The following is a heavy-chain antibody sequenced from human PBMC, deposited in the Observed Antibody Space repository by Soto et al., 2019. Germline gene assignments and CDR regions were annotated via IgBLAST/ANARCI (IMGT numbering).Heavy chain of an antibody. Sequence: QIQLVESGGGVVQPGGSLRLSCAASRFSFGSFGMHWVRQAPGKGLEWVAFISRDGTNTYYGDSVKGRFTLSRDNSMITVYLQMTTVRAEDTALYYCARGNLSFDFDSWGQGTLVIVSS. CDR1: RFSFGSFG. CDR3: ARGNLSFDFDS. J-gene: IGHJ4*02. V-gene: IGHV3-30*03. CDR2: ISRDGTNT.